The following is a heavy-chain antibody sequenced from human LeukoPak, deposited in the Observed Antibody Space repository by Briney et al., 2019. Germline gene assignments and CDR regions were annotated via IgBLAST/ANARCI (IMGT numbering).Heavy chain of an antibody. CDR1: GFTFSSYW. V-gene: IGHV3-7*01. D-gene: IGHD5-12*01. Sequence: PGGSLRLSCAASGFTFSSYWMSWVRQAPGKGLEWVANIKQDGSEKYYVDSVKGRFTISRDNAKNSLYLQMNSLRAEDTAVYYCARDKTMQWLPYYYYGMDVWGQGTTVTVSS. J-gene: IGHJ6*02. CDR3: ARDKTMQWLPYYYYGMDV. CDR2: IKQDGSEK.